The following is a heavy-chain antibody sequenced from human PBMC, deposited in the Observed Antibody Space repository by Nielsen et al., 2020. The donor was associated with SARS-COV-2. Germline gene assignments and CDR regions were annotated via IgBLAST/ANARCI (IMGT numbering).Heavy chain of an antibody. CDR1: GFTFSNAW. V-gene: IGHV3-15*01. Sequence: ETLSLTCAASGFTFSNAWMSWVRQAPGKGLEWVGRIKSKTDGGTTDYAAPVKGRFTISRDDSKNTLYLQMNSLKTEDTAVYYCTTEGIWFGTYYYFDYWGQGTLVTVSS. CDR2: IKSKTDGGTT. D-gene: IGHD3-10*01. CDR3: TTEGIWFGTYYYFDY. J-gene: IGHJ4*02.